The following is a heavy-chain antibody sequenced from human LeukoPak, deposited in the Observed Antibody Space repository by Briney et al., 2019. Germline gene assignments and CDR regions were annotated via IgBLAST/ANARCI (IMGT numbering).Heavy chain of an antibody. CDR1: GGTFSSYA. J-gene: IGHJ6*03. CDR2: IIPIFGTA. V-gene: IGHV1-69*05. Sequence: SVKVSCKASGGTFSSYAISWVRQAPGQGLEWMGGIIPIFGTANYAQKFQGRVTITTDESTSTAYMELSSLRSEDTAVYYCAAGAPMVYYYYMDVWGKGTTVTVSS. CDR3: AAGAPMVYYYYMDV. D-gene: IGHD3-10*01.